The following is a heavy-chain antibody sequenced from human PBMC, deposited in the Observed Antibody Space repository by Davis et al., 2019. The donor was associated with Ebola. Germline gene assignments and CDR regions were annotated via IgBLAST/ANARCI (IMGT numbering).Heavy chain of an antibody. Sequence: SVKVSCKAYGGTFSSYGISWVRQAPGQGLEWMGRIIPILGIANYAQKFQGRVTITADKSTSTAYMELSSLRSEDTAVYYCAREYYDSSGCDYWGQGTLVTVSS. CDR1: GGTFSSYG. CDR2: IIPILGIA. CDR3: AREYYDSSGCDY. D-gene: IGHD3-22*01. V-gene: IGHV1-69*04. J-gene: IGHJ4*02.